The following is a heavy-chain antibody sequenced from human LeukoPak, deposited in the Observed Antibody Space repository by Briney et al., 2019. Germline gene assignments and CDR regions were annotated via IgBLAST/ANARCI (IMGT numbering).Heavy chain of an antibody. CDR3: AKNRGLPL. CDR1: GFTFSYYA. J-gene: IGHJ4*02. V-gene: IGHV3-23*01. CDR2: INGSGGRT. Sequence: PGGSLRLSCAASGFTFSYYAMNWVRQAPGKGLEWVSDINGSGGRTYYADSVKGRFTISRDNSKNTLYLQMNSLRAEDTAVYYCAKNRGLPLWGQGTLVTVSS.